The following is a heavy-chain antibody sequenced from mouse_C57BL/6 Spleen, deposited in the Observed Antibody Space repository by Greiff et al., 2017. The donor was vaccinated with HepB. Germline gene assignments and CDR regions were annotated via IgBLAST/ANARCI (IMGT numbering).Heavy chain of an antibody. J-gene: IGHJ4*01. Sequence: EVQLVESGGDLVKPGGSLKLSCAASGFTFSSYGMSWVRQTPDKRLEWVATISSGGSYTYYPDSVKGRFTISRDNAKNTLYLQMSSLKSEDTAMYYCAREGLRRDYYAMDYWGQGTSVTVSS. D-gene: IGHD2-2*01. V-gene: IGHV5-6*01. CDR2: ISSGGSYT. CDR1: GFTFSSYG. CDR3: AREGLRRDYYAMDY.